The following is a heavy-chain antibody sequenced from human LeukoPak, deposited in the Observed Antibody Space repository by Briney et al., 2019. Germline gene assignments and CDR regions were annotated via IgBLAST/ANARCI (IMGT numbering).Heavy chain of an antibody. CDR3: ARHGDSNWYFDY. D-gene: IGHD6-13*01. V-gene: IGHV5-51*01. CDR2: IYPGDSDT. Sequence: GESLKISCKGSGYSFTSHWIAWVRRMPGKGLEWMGIIYPGDSDTTYSPSFQGQVTISADKSISTAYLQWSSLKASDTAMYYCARHGDSNWYFDYWGQGTLVTVSS. CDR1: GYSFTSHW. J-gene: IGHJ4*02.